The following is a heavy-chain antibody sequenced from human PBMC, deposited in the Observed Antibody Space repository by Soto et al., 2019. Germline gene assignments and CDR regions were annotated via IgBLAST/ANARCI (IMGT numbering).Heavy chain of an antibody. D-gene: IGHD3-10*01. CDR2: ISYDGSNK. V-gene: IGHV3-30-3*01. J-gene: IGHJ4*02. Sequence: QVQLVETGGGVVQPGGSPRLSCAASGFTFSNYAVHWVHQAPGKGLEWVALISYDGSNKYYADSVKGRFTISRDNSKNTLYLQMNSLRPEDTAVYYCARDLTYSFDYWGQGTLVTVSS. CDR1: GFTFSNYA. CDR3: ARDLTYSFDY.